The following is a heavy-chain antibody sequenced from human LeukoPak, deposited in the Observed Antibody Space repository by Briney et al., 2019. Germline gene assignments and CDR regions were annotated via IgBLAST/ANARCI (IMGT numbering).Heavy chain of an antibody. Sequence: SETLSLTCTVSGGSISSSSYYWGWIRQPPGKGLGWIGSIYYSGSTYYNPSLKSRVTISVDTSKNQFSLKLSSVTAADTAVYYCARDRGGSYYDYWGQGTLVTVSS. V-gene: IGHV4-39*07. CDR1: GGSISSSSYY. CDR2: IYYSGST. D-gene: IGHD2-15*01. J-gene: IGHJ4*02. CDR3: ARDRGGSYYDY.